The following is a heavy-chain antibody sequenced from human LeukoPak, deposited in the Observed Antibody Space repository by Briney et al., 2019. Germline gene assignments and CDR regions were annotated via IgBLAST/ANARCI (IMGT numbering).Heavy chain of an antibody. D-gene: IGHD5-18*01. CDR2: FYYSGST. J-gene: IGHJ4*02. CDR1: GCFISSYY. Sequence: SETLSLTCTVSGCFISSYYCCWIRPPRGKGLEWVGYFYYSGSTNYNPPLKSRVNLSVQTPNNEFAVEPSSETAADKAGYYCASGIDTAHDSWGQGTLVTVSS. CDR3: ASGIDTAHDS. V-gene: IGHV4-59*08.